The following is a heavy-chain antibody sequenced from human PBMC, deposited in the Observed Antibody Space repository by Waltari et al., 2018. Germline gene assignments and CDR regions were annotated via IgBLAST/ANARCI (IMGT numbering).Heavy chain of an antibody. CDR1: GYPFFNYA. CDR2: IDTSNARP. V-gene: IGHV7-4-1*02. CDR3: ARDRVVGATDWAY. Sequence: QVQLVQSESEWKKTGASVKISCKASGYPFFNYALNWVRQAPGQGLEWMGWIDTSNARPTYAQDFTGRFFFSLDISVRTAYLQINGLKAEDTAVYFCARDRVVGATDWAYWGQGTLVTVSS. D-gene: IGHD1-26*01. J-gene: IGHJ4*02.